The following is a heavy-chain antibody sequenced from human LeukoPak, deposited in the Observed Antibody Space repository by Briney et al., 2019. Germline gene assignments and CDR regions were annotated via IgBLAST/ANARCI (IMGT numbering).Heavy chain of an antibody. CDR3: ARELVAGGGRRGMDV. CDR2: IYSDSRT. J-gene: IGHJ6*02. V-gene: IGHV3-66*01. D-gene: IGHD6-19*01. CDR1: GFTVSTNF. Sequence: GGSLRLSRAASGFTVSTNFMSWVRQAPGKGLEWVSVIYSDSRTSYADSVRGRFTISRDNSKNMLHLQMSSLRAEDTAVYYCARELVAGGGRRGMDVWGQGTTVTVSS.